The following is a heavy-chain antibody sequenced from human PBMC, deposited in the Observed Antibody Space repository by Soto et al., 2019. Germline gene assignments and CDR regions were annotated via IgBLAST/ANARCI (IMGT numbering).Heavy chain of an antibody. J-gene: IGHJ4*02. V-gene: IGHV4-30-2*01. D-gene: IGHD2-15*01. Sequence: SETLSLTCAVSGGSISSGGYSWSWIRQPPGKGLEWIGYIYHSGSTYYNPSLKSRVTISVDRSKNQFSLKLSSVTAADTAVYYCARGYRSGGSCYFDYWGQGTLVTVSS. CDR2: IYHSGST. CDR3: ARGYRSGGSCYFDY. CDR1: GGSISSGGYS.